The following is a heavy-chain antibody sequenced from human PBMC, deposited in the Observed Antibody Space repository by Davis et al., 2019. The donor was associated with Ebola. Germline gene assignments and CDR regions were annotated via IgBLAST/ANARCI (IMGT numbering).Heavy chain of an antibody. D-gene: IGHD5-18*01. J-gene: IGHJ4*02. CDR2: IYYSGST. CDR3: ASQRGYSYGTEEVFDY. CDR1: GGSFSGYY. V-gene: IGHV4-59*08. Sequence: SQALSLTCAVYGGSFSGYYWSWIRQPPGKGLEWIGYIYYSGSTNYNPSLKSRVTISVDTSKNQFSLKLSSVTAADTAVYYCASQRGYSYGTEEVFDYWGQGTLVTVSS.